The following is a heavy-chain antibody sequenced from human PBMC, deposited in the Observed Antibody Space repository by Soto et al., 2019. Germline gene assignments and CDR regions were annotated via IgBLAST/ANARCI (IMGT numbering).Heavy chain of an antibody. J-gene: IGHJ4*02. CDR2: NYSRGGT. D-gene: IGHD4-17*01. Sequence: QVQLQESGPGLVKPSETLSLTCTVSAGSISSYYWSWIRQPSGKGLEWIGYNYSRGGTNYNPSLNSRVTISVDTSKNQFSLKLSSVTAADTAVYYCARDSVKRGLRSLDYWGQGTLVTVS. V-gene: IGHV4-59*01. CDR3: ARDSVKRGLRSLDY. CDR1: AGSISSYY.